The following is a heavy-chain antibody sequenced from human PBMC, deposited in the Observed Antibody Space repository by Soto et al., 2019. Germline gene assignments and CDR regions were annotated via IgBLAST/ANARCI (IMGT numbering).Heavy chain of an antibody. CDR3: AKTYNWNNYYYYGMDV. CDR1: GFTFSSYG. CDR2: ISYDGNNR. Sequence: GGPRRSCAASGFTFSSYGMHWVRQAPGKGLEWVAAISYDGNNRYYADSVKGRFTISRDNSKNTLYLQMNSLRAEDTAVYYCAKTYNWNNYYYYGMDVWGQGTTVTVSS. D-gene: IGHD1-20*01. V-gene: IGHV3-30*18. J-gene: IGHJ6*02.